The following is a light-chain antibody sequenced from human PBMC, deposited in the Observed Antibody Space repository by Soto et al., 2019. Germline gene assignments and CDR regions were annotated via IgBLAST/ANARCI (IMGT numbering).Light chain of an antibody. CDR1: SSNIGAGFD. CDR3: QSYDSSLSGSV. V-gene: IGLV1-40*01. J-gene: IGLJ2*01. Sequence: QAVVTQPPSVSGAPGQRVTISCTGRSSNIGAGFDVHWYQQLPGTAPKLLIYANINRPSGVPDRFSGSRSGTSASLAITGLQAEDEADYYCQSYDSSLSGSVFGEGTKVTVL. CDR2: ANI.